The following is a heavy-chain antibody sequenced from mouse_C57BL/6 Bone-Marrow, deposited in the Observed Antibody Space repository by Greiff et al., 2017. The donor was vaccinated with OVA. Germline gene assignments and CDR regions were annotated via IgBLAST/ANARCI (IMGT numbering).Heavy chain of an antibody. D-gene: IGHD2-5*01. CDR3: ARRGSNTWFAY. Sequence: QVQLQQPGAELVKPGASVKLSCKASGYTFTSYWMHWVKQRPGRGLEWIGEIDPSDSYTNYNQKFKGKATLTVDTSSSTAYMQLSSLTSEDSAVYYCARRGSNTWFAYWGQGTLVTVSA. CDR2: IDPSDSYT. CDR1: GYTFTSYW. J-gene: IGHJ3*01. V-gene: IGHV1-69*02.